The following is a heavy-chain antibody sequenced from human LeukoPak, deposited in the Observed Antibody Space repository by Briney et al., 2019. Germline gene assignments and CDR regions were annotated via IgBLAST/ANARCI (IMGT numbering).Heavy chain of an antibody. CDR2: ISGSGGTT. D-gene: IGHD6-19*01. CDR1: GFTFSSYA. Sequence: GGSLRLSCAASGFTFSSYAMNWVRQAPGKGLEWVSVISGSGGTTYYADSVKGRFTISRDNSKNTLYLQMNSLRAEDTAVYYCAKVSVQRSDYWGQGTLVTVSS. V-gene: IGHV3-23*01. CDR3: AKVSVQRSDY. J-gene: IGHJ4*02.